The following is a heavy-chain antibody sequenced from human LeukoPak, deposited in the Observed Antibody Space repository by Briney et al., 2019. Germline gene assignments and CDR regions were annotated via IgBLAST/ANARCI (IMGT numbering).Heavy chain of an antibody. V-gene: IGHV4-39*01. Sequence: PSETLSLTCTVSGGSISSSSYYWGWIRQPPGKGLEWIGSIYYSGSTYYNPSLKSRVTISVDTSKNQFSLKLSSVTAADTAVYYCARSQFPYCSGGSCSFDPWGQGTLVTVSS. D-gene: IGHD2-15*01. CDR2: IYYSGST. CDR3: ARSQFPYCSGGSCSFDP. CDR1: GGSISSSSYY. J-gene: IGHJ5*02.